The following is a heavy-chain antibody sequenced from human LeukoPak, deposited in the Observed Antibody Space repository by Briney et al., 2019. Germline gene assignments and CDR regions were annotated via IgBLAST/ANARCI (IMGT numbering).Heavy chain of an antibody. CDR1: GGSISSYY. CDR3: AREGIVGAREGYFDY. CDR2: IYYSWST. J-gene: IGHJ4*02. D-gene: IGHD1-26*01. Sequence: SETLSLTCTVSGGSISSYYWSWIRQPPGKGLEWIGYIYYSWSTNYNPSLKSRVTISVDTSKNQFSLKLSSVTAADTAVYYCAREGIVGAREGYFDYWGQGTLVTVSS. V-gene: IGHV4-59*01.